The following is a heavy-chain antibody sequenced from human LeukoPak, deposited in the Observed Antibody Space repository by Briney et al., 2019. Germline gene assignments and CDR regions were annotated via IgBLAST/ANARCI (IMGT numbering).Heavy chain of an antibody. CDR3: TRVAGGTFYITDLFDY. J-gene: IGHJ4*02. Sequence: GGSLRLSCTTSGFTFGDYSMSWVRQAPGRGLEWIGFIRNDAHGGTTHYAAFAQGSFTISRDDSKGIAYLQMNSLKIADTAVYYCTRVAGGTFYITDLFDYWGQGTLVTVSS. CDR2: IRNDAHGGTT. D-gene: IGHD1-26*01. CDR1: GFTFGDYS. V-gene: IGHV3-49*04.